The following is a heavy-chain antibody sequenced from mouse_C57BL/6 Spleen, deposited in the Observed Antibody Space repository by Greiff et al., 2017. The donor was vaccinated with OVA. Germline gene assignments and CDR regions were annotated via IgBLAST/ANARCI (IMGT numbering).Heavy chain of an antibody. J-gene: IGHJ4*01. D-gene: IGHD2-5*01. CDR1: GYTFTDYN. V-gene: IGHV1-18*01. Sequence: VQLQQSGPELVKPGASVKIPCKASGYTFTDYNMDWVKQSNGKSLEWIGDINPNNGGTIYNQKFKGKAKLTVDKSSSTAYMELRSLTSEDTAVYYGASYSNYGYYYAMDYWGQGTSVTVSS. CDR3: ASYSNYGYYYAMDY. CDR2: INPNNGGT.